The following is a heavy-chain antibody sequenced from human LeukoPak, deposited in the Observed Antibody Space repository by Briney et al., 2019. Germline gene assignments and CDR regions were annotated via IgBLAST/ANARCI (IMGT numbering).Heavy chain of an antibody. CDR1: GVTFSSSGVY. CDR3: VSPRGFSYGYFDY. J-gene: IGHJ4*02. Sequence: SGTPTLTCTASGVTFSSSGVYWGWIRQPPGKGLEWIGRIYYSKKKYYNPFLKSRVTISADTSKKQFSQMMSSVAATKTAYYYCVSPRGFSYGYFDYWGQGTLVTVSS. V-gene: IGHV4-39*01. CDR2: IYYSKKK. D-gene: IGHD5-18*01.